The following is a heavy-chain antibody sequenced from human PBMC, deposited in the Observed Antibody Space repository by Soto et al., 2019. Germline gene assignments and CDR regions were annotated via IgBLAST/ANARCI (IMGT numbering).Heavy chain of an antibody. CDR3: AAYSRSWYEAWAFDI. J-gene: IGHJ3*02. Sequence: SETLSLTCTVSGGSISSGGYYWSWIRQHPGKGLEWIGYIYYSGSTYYNPSLKSRVTISVDTSKNQFSLKLSSVTAADTAVYYCAAYSRSWYEAWAFDIWGQGTMVTVSS. CDR2: IYYSGST. V-gene: IGHV4-31*03. D-gene: IGHD6-13*01. CDR1: GGSISSGGYY.